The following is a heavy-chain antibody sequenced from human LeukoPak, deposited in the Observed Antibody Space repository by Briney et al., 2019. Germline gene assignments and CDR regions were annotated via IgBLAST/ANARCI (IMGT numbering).Heavy chain of an antibody. Sequence: GGSLRLSCAASGFTASSNYMSWVRQAPGKGLEWVSVIYSGGSTYYADSVKGRFTISRDNSKNTLYLQMNSLRAEDTAVYYCARVPYYYDSSGYYYFDYWGQGTLVTVSS. CDR3: ARVPYYYDSSGYYYFDY. D-gene: IGHD3-22*01. CDR1: GFTASSNY. V-gene: IGHV3-66*01. J-gene: IGHJ4*02. CDR2: IYSGGST.